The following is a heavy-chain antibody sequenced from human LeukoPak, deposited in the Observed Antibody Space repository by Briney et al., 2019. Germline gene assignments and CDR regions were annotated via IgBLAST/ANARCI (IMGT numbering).Heavy chain of an antibody. J-gene: IGHJ5*02. CDR2: IRNDGSND. CDR1: GFTFSDFG. CDR3: VKGGSISHNWFDP. D-gene: IGHD6-13*01. V-gene: IGHV3-30*02. Sequence: PGGSLRLSCAASGFTFSDFGMHWVRQAPGKGLEWVAFIRNDGSNDYYPDSVKGRFTISRDNSRTTLYLQMHSLRIEDTAVYYCVKGGSISHNWFDPWGQGILVTVSS.